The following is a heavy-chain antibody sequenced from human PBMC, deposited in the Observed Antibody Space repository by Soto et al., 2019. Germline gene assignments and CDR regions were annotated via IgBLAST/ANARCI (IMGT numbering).Heavy chain of an antibody. J-gene: IGHJ4*02. D-gene: IGHD3-22*01. CDR1: GFTFSSYA. V-gene: IGHV3-23*01. Sequence: GGSLRLSCAASGFTFSSYAMSWVRQAPGKGLEWVSAISGSGGSTYYADSVKGRFTISRDNSKNTLYLQMNSLRAEDTAVYYCAKEMNTMIVVVITAFDYWGQGTLVPVSS. CDR3: AKEMNTMIVVVITAFDY. CDR2: ISGSGGST.